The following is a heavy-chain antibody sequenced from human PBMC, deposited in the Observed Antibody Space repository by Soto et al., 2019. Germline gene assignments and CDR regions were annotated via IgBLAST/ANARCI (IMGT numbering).Heavy chain of an antibody. V-gene: IGHV4-4*02. CDR3: ARVRQYCSATSCYLDP. Sequence: SETLSLTCAVSGASISSSNWWHWVRQPPGKVLEWIGEVHHRGATNYHPSLKSRVAISVDKSKNQFSLKLKSVTAADTAVYYCARVRQYCSATSCYLDPWGQGTLVTVSS. D-gene: IGHD2-2*01. J-gene: IGHJ5*02. CDR2: VHHRGAT. CDR1: GASISSSNW.